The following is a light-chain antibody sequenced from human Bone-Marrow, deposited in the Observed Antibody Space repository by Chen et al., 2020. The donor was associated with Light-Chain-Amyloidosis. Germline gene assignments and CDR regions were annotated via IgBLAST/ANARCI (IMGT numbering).Light chain of an antibody. CDR1: DLPTKY. CDR2: RDT. J-gene: IGLJ2*01. CDR3: QSADSSGTYEVI. V-gene: IGLV3-25*03. Sequence: YELTQPPSVSVSQGQTARITCSGDDLPTKYAYWYQQKPGQAPVLVIHRDTERPSGISERFSGSSSGTTATLTISGVQAEDEADYHCQSADSSGTYEVIFGGGTKLTVL.